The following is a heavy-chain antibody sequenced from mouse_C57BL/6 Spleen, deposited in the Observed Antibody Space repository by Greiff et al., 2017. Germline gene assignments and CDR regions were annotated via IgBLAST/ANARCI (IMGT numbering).Heavy chain of an antibody. V-gene: IGHV5-6*01. CDR2: ISSGGSYT. CDR1: GFTFSSYG. CDR3: ARQGTAQAPLDY. Sequence: EVQLQESGGDLVKPGGSLKLSCAASGFTFSSYGMSWVRQTPDKRLEWVATISSGGSYTYYPDSVKGRFTISRDNAKNTLYLQMSSLKSEDTAMYYCARQGTAQAPLDYWGQGTTLTVSS. D-gene: IGHD3-2*02. J-gene: IGHJ2*01.